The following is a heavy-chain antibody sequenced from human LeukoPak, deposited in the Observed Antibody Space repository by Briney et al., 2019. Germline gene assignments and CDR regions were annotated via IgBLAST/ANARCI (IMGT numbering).Heavy chain of an antibody. CDR3: AELGITMIGGV. CDR2: ISSSSSYI. CDR1: GFTFSSYS. Sequence: GGSLRLSCAASGFTFSSYSMNWVRQAPGKGLEWVSFISSSSSYIYYADSVKGRFTIPRDNAKNSLYLQMNSLRAEDTAVYYCAELGITMIGGVWGEGTTVTISS. J-gene: IGHJ6*04. V-gene: IGHV3-21*01. D-gene: IGHD3-10*02.